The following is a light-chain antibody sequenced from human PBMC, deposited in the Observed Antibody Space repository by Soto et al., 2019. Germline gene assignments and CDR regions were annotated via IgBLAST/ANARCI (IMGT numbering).Light chain of an antibody. CDR3: QHYNSYSEA. V-gene: IGKV1-5*01. J-gene: IGKJ1*01. CDR1: RRIGRY. CDR2: DAS. Sequence: DIQMTQSPSSLSASVGDRVNMTCRASRRIGRYLSWYQQKPGQAPKLLIYDASTLESGVPSRFSGSGSGTEFTLTISSLQPDDFATYYCQHYNSYSEAFGQGTKVDIK.